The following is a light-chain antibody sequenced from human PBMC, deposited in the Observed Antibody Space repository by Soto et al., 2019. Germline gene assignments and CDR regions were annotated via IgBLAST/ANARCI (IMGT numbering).Light chain of an antibody. Sequence: QSVLTQPRSVSGSPGQSVTVSCIGTSSDVGDYNSVSWYQQHPGKAPKLMIYDVSKRPSGVPDRFSGSKSGNTDSLTISGLQAEDEADYYCCSYVGGYSYVFGIGTKVTVL. J-gene: IGLJ1*01. CDR1: SSDVGDYNS. CDR3: CSYVGGYSYV. V-gene: IGLV2-11*01. CDR2: DVS.